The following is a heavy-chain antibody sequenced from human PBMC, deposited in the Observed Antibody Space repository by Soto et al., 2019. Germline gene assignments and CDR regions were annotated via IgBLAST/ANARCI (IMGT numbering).Heavy chain of an antibody. D-gene: IGHD3-10*01. CDR3: ARLYGSGFSHYYYYYMDV. CDR1: GYTFTSYA. CDR2: INGGNGKT. J-gene: IGHJ6*03. V-gene: IGHV1-3*01. Sequence: ASVKVSCKASGYTFTSYAMHWVRQAPGQRLEWMGWINGGNGKTKYSQKFQGRVTITRDTSASTAYMELSSLRSEDTAVYYCARLYGSGFSHYYYYYMDVWGKGTTVTVSS.